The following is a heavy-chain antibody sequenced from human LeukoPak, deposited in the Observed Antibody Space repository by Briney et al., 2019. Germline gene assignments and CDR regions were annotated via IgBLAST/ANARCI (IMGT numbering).Heavy chain of an antibody. CDR2: ISSSSGGST. CDR1: GFTFSSYG. J-gene: IGHJ4*02. V-gene: IGHV3-23*01. CDR3: IDYYEGY. Sequence: GGSLRLSCAASGFTFSSYGMTWVRQAPGKGLEGLEWVSTISSSSGGSTYYADSVKGRFTISRDNSKNTLYLQMNNLRAEDTAVYYCIDYYEGYWGQGTLVTVSS. D-gene: IGHD3-22*01.